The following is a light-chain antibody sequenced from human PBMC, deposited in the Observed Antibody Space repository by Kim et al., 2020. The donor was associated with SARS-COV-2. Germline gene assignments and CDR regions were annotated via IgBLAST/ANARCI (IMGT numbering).Light chain of an antibody. Sequence: APGGTAMMTCGGNNIGSYRVHWYQQKPGHAPVPVISFDSDRPSGIPERFSGSNSRNTATLTLSRVEVEDEADYYCQLWDTSGAYGVFGGGTQLTVL. CDR1: NIGSYR. CDR3: QLWDTSGAYGV. J-gene: IGLJ3*02. V-gene: IGLV3-21*04. CDR2: FDS.